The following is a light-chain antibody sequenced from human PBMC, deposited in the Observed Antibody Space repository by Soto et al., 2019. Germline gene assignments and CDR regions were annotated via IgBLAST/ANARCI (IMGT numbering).Light chain of an antibody. CDR2: DVT. Sequence: QSVLTQPASVSGSPGQTITISCTGPSSDVGGYTSVSWYQQHPGKAPKRLIYDVTYRPSGVSTRFSGSTSGNTASLTISGLLAEDEADYYCSSFTSSILVFGGGTKLTVL. V-gene: IGLV2-14*01. J-gene: IGLJ3*02. CDR1: SSDVGGYTS. CDR3: SSFTSSILV.